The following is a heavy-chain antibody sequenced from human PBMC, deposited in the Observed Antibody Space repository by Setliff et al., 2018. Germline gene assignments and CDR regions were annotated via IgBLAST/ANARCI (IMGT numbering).Heavy chain of an antibody. CDR3: AREQWLDPPGYYYMDV. CDR2: INHSGST. J-gene: IGHJ6*03. Sequence: SETLSLTCAVYGGSFSGYYWSWIRQPPGKGLEWIGEINHSGSTNYNPSLKSRVTMSIDPSKNQFSLKLNSLTAADMAVYYCAREQWLDPPGYYYMDVWAKGTTVTVSS. CDR1: GGSFSGYY. V-gene: IGHV4-34*01. D-gene: IGHD6-19*01.